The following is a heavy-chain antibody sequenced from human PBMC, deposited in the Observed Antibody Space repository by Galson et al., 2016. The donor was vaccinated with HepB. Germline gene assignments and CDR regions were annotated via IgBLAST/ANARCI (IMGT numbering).Heavy chain of an antibody. Sequence: SVKVSCKASGGTLSSYPISWLRQAPGQGLEWMGRIVPIVGLENYAQKFPGIVTITADKSTNKAYMELNSLTSEDTAVYYCAMPRAASDSGGFYFDPWGQGTLVTVSP. CDR3: AMPRAASDSGGFYFDP. CDR1: GGTLSSYP. V-gene: IGHV1-69*02. D-gene: IGHD3-22*01. CDR2: IVPIVGLE. J-gene: IGHJ4*02.